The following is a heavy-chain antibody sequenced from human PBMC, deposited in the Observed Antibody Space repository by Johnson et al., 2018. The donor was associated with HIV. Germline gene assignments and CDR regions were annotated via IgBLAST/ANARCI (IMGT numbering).Heavy chain of an antibody. CDR3: ARGVSSGYYSNAFDV. D-gene: IGHD3-22*01. J-gene: IGHJ3*01. Sequence: MQLVESGGGLVQPGGSLRLSCTASGFTFSRYWMHWVRQAPGKGLEWVSGINWNGGSTGYADSVKGRFTISRDSAKNSLYLQMNSLRAEDTALYYCARGVSSGYYSNAFDVWGQGTMATVSS. CDR1: GFTFSRYW. CDR2: INWNGGST. V-gene: IGHV3-20*04.